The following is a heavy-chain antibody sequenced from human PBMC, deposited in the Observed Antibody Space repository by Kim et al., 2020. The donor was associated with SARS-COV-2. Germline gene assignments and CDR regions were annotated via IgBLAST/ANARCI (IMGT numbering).Heavy chain of an antibody. D-gene: IGHD2-8*01. CDR2: IVVGSGNT. Sequence: SVKVSCKASGFTFTSSAVQWVRQARGQRLEWIGWIVVGSGNTNYAQKFQERVTITRDMSTSTAYMELSSLRSEDTAVYYCAADPQYCTNGVCYLVAFDIWGQGTMVTVSS. V-gene: IGHV1-58*01. J-gene: IGHJ3*02. CDR1: GFTFTSSA. CDR3: AADPQYCTNGVCYLVAFDI.